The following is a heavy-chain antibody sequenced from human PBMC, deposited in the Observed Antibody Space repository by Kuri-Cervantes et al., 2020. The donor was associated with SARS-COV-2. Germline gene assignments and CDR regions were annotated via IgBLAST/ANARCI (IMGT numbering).Heavy chain of an antibody. V-gene: IGHV3-33*01. J-gene: IGHJ6*02. CDR2: IWYDGSNK. Sequence: GESLKISCAASGFTFSSYGMHWVRQAPGKGLEWVAVIWYDGSNKYYADSVKGRFTISRDNSKNTLYLQMNSLRAEDTAVYYCARGWEYSSSSYYYGMDVWSQGTTVTGSS. D-gene: IGHD6-6*01. CDR1: GFTFSSYG. CDR3: ARGWEYSSSSYYYGMDV.